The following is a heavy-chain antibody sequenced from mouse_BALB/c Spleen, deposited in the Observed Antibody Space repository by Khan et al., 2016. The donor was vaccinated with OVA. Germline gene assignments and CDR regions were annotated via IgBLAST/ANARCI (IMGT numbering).Heavy chain of an antibody. Sequence: VQLKESGPGLVKPSQSLSLTCSVTGYSITSGYYWNWIRQFPGNKLEWMDYIRYDGSNNYNPSLKNRISITRETSKNQFFLKLNSVTTEDTATYYCARDYYGTSWYVDVWGAGTTVTVSS. CDR1: GYSITSGYY. D-gene: IGHD1-1*01. CDR3: ARDYYGTSWYVDV. J-gene: IGHJ1*01. CDR2: IRYDGSN. V-gene: IGHV3-6*02.